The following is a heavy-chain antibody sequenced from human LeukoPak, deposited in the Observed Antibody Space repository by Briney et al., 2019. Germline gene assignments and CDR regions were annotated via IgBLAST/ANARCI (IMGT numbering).Heavy chain of an antibody. J-gene: IGHJ4*02. CDR3: AKALSGYSSGWHFDY. Sequence: GGSLRLFCAASGFTFSSYGMSWVRQAPGKGLEWVSTISGSGGSTYYADSVKGRFTISRDNSKNTLYLQMNNLRAEDTAVYYCAKALSGYSSGWHFDYWGQGTLVTVSS. D-gene: IGHD6-19*01. CDR1: GFTFSSYG. V-gene: IGHV3-23*01. CDR2: ISGSGGST.